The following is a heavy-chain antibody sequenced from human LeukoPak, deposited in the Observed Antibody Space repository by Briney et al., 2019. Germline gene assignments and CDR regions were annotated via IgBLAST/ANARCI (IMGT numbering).Heavy chain of an antibody. D-gene: IGHD1-26*01. V-gene: IGHV3-33*01. CDR2: IWYDGSNK. J-gene: IGHJ4*02. CDR3: ARGDSGSFSQFDC. Sequence: PGGPLRLSCAASGFTFSSYGMHWVRQAPGKGLEWVAVIWYDGSNKYYADSVKGRFTISRDNSKNTLYLQMNSLRAEDTAVYYCARGDSGSFSQFDCWGQGTLVTVSS. CDR1: GFTFSSYG.